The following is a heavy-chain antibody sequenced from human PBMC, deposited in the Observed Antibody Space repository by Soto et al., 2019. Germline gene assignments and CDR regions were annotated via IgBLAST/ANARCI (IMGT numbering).Heavy chain of an antibody. J-gene: IGHJ4*02. CDR3: ARSISRDLHFWSGYYTPIDY. CDR1: GGSISSGGYY. Sequence: SETLSLTCTVSGGSISSGGYYWSWIRQHPGKGLEWIGYIYYSWSTYYNPSLKSRVTISVDTSKNQFSLKLSSVTAADTAVYYCARSISRDLHFWSGYYTPIDYCGQVSLVTVSS. D-gene: IGHD3-3*02. CDR2: IYYSWST. V-gene: IGHV4-31*03.